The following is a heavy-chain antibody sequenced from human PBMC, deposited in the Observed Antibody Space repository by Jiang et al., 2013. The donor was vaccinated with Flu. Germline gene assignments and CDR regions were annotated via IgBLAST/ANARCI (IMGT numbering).Heavy chain of an antibody. J-gene: IGHJ4*02. CDR1: GGSFTDYY. Sequence: TLSLTCAVSGGSFTDYYWSWIRQSPGKGLEWIGEIDHSGSTNYSPSLKSRLTLSVTRPKNQFSLNLRSVTAADTAVYFXARVAITMVGNHFDYWGQGTLVTVSS. CDR2: IDHSGST. V-gene: IGHV4-34*01. CDR3: ARVAITMVGNHFDY. D-gene: IGHD3-10*01.